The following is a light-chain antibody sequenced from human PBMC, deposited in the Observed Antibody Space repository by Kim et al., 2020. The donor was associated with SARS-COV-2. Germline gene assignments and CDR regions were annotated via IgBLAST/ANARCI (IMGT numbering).Light chain of an antibody. CDR2: GAS. V-gene: IGKV3-20*01. Sequence: EIVLTQSPGTLSLSPGERATLSCRASQSISSSYLAWYQQKTGQAPRLLIYGASSRATGIPDRFSGSGSGTDFTLTISRVEPEDFAVYHCQQYGNSPITFGQGTRLEIK. CDR1: QSISSSY. CDR3: QQYGNSPIT. J-gene: IGKJ5*01.